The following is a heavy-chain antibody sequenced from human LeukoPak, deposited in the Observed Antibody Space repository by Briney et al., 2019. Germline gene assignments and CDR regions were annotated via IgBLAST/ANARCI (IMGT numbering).Heavy chain of an antibody. Sequence: PGGSLRLSCAASGFTFSSYSMNWVRQAPGKGLEWVSYISSSSSTIYYADPVKGRFTISRDNAKNSLYLQMNSLRDEDTAVYYCARTGYSSSSGWAYYYYYYMDAWGKGTTVTVSS. D-gene: IGHD6-6*01. CDR2: ISSSSSTI. CDR1: GFTFSSYS. J-gene: IGHJ6*03. CDR3: ARTGYSSSSGWAYYYYYYMDA. V-gene: IGHV3-48*02.